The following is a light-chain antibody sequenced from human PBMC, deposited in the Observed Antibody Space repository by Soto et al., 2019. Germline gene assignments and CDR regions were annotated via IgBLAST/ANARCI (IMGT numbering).Light chain of an antibody. CDR1: QSLLPSNRYNS. CDR3: MQALQTRWS. Sequence: VMTPSPLSLSVTAGEPASISCRASQSLLPSNRYNSLDWYVQKPEQSPQPLSLLVSNRASGVPDNSDSSGTGTDFTLNILRVEAVEVGIYEVMQALQTRWSFGQGTKVDI. J-gene: IGKJ1*01. CDR2: LVS. V-gene: IGKV2-28*01.